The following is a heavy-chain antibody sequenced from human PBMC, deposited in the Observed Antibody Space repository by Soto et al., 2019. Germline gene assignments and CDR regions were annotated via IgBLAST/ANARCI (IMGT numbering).Heavy chain of an antibody. CDR2: IYYSGST. D-gene: IGHD2-15*01. V-gene: IGHV4-39*01. CDR3: ARRDIVVVVAAPYYYSMDV. Sequence: SETLSLTCTVSGGSISSSSYYWGWIRQPPGKGLEWIGSIYYSGSTYYNPSLKSRFTISVDTSKNQFSLKLSSVTAADTAVYYCARRDIVVVVAAPYYYSMDVWGQGTTVTVSS. CDR1: GGSISSSSYY. J-gene: IGHJ6*02.